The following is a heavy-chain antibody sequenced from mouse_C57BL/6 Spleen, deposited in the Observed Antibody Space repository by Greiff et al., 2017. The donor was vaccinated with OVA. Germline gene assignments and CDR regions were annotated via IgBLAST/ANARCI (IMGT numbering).Heavy chain of an antibody. CDR2: IYPGDGDT. CDR1: GYAFSSYW. D-gene: IGHD2-3*01. J-gene: IGHJ2*01. V-gene: IGHV1-80*01. CDR3: ARDLYDGYYDYFDY. Sequence: QVQLQQSGAELVKPGASVKISCKASGYAFSSYWMNWVKQRPGKGLEWIGQIYPGDGDTNYNGKFKGKATLTADKSSSTAYMQLSSLTSEDSAVYFCARDLYDGYYDYFDYWGQGTTLTVSS.